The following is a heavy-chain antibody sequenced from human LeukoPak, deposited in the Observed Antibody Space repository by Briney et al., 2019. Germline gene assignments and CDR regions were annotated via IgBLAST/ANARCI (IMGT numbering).Heavy chain of an antibody. V-gene: IGHV1-2*02. Sequence: GASVKVSCKASGYTFTGYYMHWVRQAPGQGLEWMGWINPNSGGTNYAQKFQGRVTMTRDTSISTAYMELSRLRSDDTAVYYCARGIVGATTRLDAFDIWGQGTMVTVSS. CDR3: ARGIVGATTRLDAFDI. CDR1: GYTFTGYY. J-gene: IGHJ3*02. D-gene: IGHD1-26*01. CDR2: INPNSGGT.